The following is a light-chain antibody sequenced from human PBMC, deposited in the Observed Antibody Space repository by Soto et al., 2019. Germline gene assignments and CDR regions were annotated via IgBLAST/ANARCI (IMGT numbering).Light chain of an antibody. CDR1: SSDVGGYNY. J-gene: IGLJ3*02. Sequence: QSVLTQPASVSGSPGQSITISCTGSSSDVGGYNYVSWFQQHPGKAPKLMIYEVSNRPSGVSNRFSGSKSGNTASLTISGLQADDEADYYCSSFTSSITWVFGGGTKLTVL. V-gene: IGLV2-14*01. CDR2: EVS. CDR3: SSFTSSITWV.